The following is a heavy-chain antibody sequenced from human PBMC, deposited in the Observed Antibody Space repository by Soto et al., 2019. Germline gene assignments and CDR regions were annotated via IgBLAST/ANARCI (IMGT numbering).Heavy chain of an antibody. CDR3: ARDRVVAATSAPPYCYYGMDV. J-gene: IGHJ6*02. CDR1: GFTFSRYS. CDR2: ISSSSRYI. V-gene: IGHV3-21*01. D-gene: IGHD2-15*01. Sequence: PGGSLRLSCATSGFTFSRYSMNWVRQAPGMGLEWVSSISSSSRYIYYTDSVRGRFTTSRDNAKNSLYLQINSLRAEDTAVYDCARDRVVAATSAPPYCYYGMDVWGQGTTVTVSS.